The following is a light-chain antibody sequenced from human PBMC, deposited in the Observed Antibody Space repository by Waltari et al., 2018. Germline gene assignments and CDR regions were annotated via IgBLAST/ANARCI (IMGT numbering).Light chain of an antibody. CDR3: CTYAGDYKVV. V-gene: IGLV2-11*01. Sequence: QSALTQPRPVSGSPGQSVTISCTGTSSAVGAYNYVSWYQQHPGRAPKPMIYAVHARPSGVPDRFSGSKSANTASLTISGLQAEDEADYFCCTYAGDYKVVFGGGTKLTVL. CDR2: AVH. J-gene: IGLJ2*01. CDR1: SSAVGAYNY.